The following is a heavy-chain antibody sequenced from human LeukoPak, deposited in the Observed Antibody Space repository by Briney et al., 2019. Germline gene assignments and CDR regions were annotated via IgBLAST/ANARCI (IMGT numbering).Heavy chain of an antibody. CDR3: AXXXXYDFWSGYYDY. CDR1: GGSFSGYY. Sequence: SETLSLTCAVYGGSFSGYYWSWIRQPPGKGLEWIGEINHSGSTNYNPSLKSRVTISVDTSKNQFSLKLSSVTAADTAVYYCAXXXXYDFWSGYYDYWGQGTLVTVSS. J-gene: IGHJ4*02. V-gene: IGHV4-34*01. D-gene: IGHD3-3*01. CDR2: INHSGST.